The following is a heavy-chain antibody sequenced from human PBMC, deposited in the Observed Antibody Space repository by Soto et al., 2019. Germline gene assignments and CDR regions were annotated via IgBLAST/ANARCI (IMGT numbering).Heavy chain of an antibody. J-gene: IGHJ4*02. Sequence: PGGARRLCCAASGFTFSTYSMNWVRQAPGKGLEWVSIITITGFIDYADSVKGRFTISRDNAKSSLYLQMNSLRAEDTAVYYCARDSREHNAYDYNWSQRTLVTGSS. CDR1: GFTFSTYS. CDR2: IITITGFI. V-gene: IGHV3-21*01. D-gene: IGHD5-12*01. CDR3: ARDSREHNAYDYN.